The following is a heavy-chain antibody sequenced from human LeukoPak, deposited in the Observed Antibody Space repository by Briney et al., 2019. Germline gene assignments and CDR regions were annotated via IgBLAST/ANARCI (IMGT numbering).Heavy chain of an antibody. CDR3: VRFPTGFDY. Sequence: PGGSLRLSCAASGFTLRTYWMTWVRHAPGKGLEWVANINEDGSEKYYVDSVKGRFTISRDNAKNSLYLQMNSLRGEDTAVYYCVRFPTGFDYWGEGTLVSVSS. CDR2: INEDGSEK. CDR1: GFTLRTYW. D-gene: IGHD4-11*01. J-gene: IGHJ4*02. V-gene: IGHV3-7*05.